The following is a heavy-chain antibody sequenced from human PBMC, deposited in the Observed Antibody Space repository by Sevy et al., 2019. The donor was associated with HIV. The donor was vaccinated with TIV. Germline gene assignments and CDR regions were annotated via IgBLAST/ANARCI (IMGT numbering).Heavy chain of an antibody. CDR1: GFTFRNAW. Sequence: GESLKISCTASGFTFRNAWMTWVRQVPGKGLEWVGRIRNDPDGGTTDYAAPVRGRFTISRDDSKNTMYLQMNSLKSGDTAVYYCSTDIVVQSGYSYDFSTFNPDLPHNSGADVWGQGTTVTVSS. CDR2: IRNDPDGGTT. V-gene: IGHV3-15*01. CDR3: STDIVVQSGYSYDFSTFNPDLPHNSGADV. D-gene: IGHD5-12*01. J-gene: IGHJ6*02.